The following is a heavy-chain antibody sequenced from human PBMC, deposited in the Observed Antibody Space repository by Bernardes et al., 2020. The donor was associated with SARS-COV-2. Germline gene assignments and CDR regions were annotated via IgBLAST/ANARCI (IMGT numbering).Heavy chain of an antibody. J-gene: IGHJ5*02. CDR2: ISGSGGST. CDR1: GFTFSSYA. D-gene: IGHD2-15*01. V-gene: IGHV3-23*01. Sequence: GGSLRLSCAASGFTFSSYAMSWVRQAPGKGLEWVSAISGSGGSTYYADSVKGRFTISRDNSKNTLYLQMNSLRAEDTAVYYCAKDLHHCSGGSCSPVGWFDPWGQGTLVTVSS. CDR3: AKDLHHCSGGSCSPVGWFDP.